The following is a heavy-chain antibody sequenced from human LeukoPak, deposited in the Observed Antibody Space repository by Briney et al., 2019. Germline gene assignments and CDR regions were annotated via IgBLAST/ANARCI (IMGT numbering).Heavy chain of an antibody. CDR3: ARVAWDSLYLYYYYYMDV. CDR2: IYYSGST. Sequence: SETLSLTCTVSGGSISSYYWSWIRQPPGKGLEWIGYIYYSGSTNYNPSLKSRVTISVDTSKNQFSLKLSSVTAADTAVYYCARVAWDSLYLYYYYYMDVWGKGTTVTVSS. V-gene: IGHV4-59*01. J-gene: IGHJ6*03. D-gene: IGHD3-22*01. CDR1: GGSISSYY.